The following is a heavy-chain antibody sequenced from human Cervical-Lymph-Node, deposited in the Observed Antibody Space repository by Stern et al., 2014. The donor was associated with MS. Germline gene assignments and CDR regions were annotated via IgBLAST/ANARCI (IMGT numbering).Heavy chain of an antibody. CDR3: XKSGGVVNFQSYXXXXDV. V-gene: IGHV3-30*03. D-gene: IGHD1-26*01. Sequence: QVQLVESGGGVVQPGRSLRLSCAASGFTFSTYGMHWVRQAPGKGLEWVAVISYDGSNKYYADSVKGRFTISRDNSKNTLYLQMXXXRAEDXXXXXCXKSGGVVNFQSYXXXXDVWGQGTTVT. CDR1: GFTFSTYG. J-gene: IGHJ6*02. CDR2: ISYDGSNK.